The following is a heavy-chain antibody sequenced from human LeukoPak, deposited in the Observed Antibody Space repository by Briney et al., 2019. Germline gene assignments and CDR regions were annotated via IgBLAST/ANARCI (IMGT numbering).Heavy chain of an antibody. CDR1: GGTFSSYA. V-gene: IGHV1-69*06. J-gene: IGHJ4*02. CDR2: IIPIFGTA. Sequence: ASVKVSCKASGGTFSSYAISWVRQAPGQGLEWMGGIIPIFGTANYAQKFQGRVTITADKSTSTAYMELSSLRSEDTAVYYCARVVTVTKGSPYYFDYWGQGTLVTVSS. D-gene: IGHD4-17*01. CDR3: ARVVTVTKGSPYYFDY.